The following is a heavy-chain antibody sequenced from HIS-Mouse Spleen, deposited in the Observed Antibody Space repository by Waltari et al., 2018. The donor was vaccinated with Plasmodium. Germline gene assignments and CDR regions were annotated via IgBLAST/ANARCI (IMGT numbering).Heavy chain of an antibody. CDR2: IYSGGMK. CDR1: GFTVSSNY. Sequence: EVQLVESGGGLIQPGGSLRLSCAASGFTVSSNYMSWVRQAPGKGRELVSVIYSGGMKYYADSVKGRFTISRDKSKNTLYLQMNSVRAEDTAVYYCARGMKSSSSAFDIWGQGTMVTVSS. V-gene: IGHV3-53*01. D-gene: IGHD6-6*01. CDR3: ARGMKSSSSAFDI. J-gene: IGHJ3*02.